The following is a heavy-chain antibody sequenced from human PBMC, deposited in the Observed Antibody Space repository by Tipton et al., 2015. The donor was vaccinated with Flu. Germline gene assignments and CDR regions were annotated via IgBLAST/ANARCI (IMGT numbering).Heavy chain of an antibody. CDR2: ISYDGSNK. CDR3: AKDIGFDNLFDI. Sequence: SLRLSCAASGFTFSSYGMHWVRQAPGKGLEWSAVISYDGSNKYYADSVKARFTISRDNSKNTLYLKMNSLRAEDTAVYYCAKDIGFDNLFDIWGQGTMVPVSS. J-gene: IGHJ3*02. V-gene: IGHV3-30*18. D-gene: IGHD1-14*01. CDR1: GFTFSSYG.